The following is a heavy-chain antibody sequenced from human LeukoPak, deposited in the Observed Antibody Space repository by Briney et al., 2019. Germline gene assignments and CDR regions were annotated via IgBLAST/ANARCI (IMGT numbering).Heavy chain of an antibody. CDR2: INPSGGST. CDR1: GYTFTSYY. CDR3: ARSRSGTYLLAY. D-gene: IGHD1-26*01. J-gene: IGHJ4*02. V-gene: IGHV1-46*01. Sequence: ASVKVSCKASGYTFTSYYMHWVRQAPGQGLEWMGIINPSGGSTTYAQKFQGRVTMTRDTSTSTVYMELSSLRSEDTAVYYCARSRSGTYLLAYWGQGTLVTVSS.